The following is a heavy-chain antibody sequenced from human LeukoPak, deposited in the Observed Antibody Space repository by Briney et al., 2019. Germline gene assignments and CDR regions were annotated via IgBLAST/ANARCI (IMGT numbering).Heavy chain of an antibody. CDR2: ISSASGSI. J-gene: IGHJ4*02. Sequence: ETLSLTCSVSGGSVSSSGFCWGWVRQPPGKGLEWVSYISSASGSIYYADSVKGRFTISRDNAKNSLFLQMNSLRAEDTAVYYCARLPAYCSSTSCYYDYWGQGTLVTVSS. CDR3: ARLPAYCSSTSCYYDY. CDR1: GGSVSSSG. V-gene: IGHV3-48*04. D-gene: IGHD2-2*01.